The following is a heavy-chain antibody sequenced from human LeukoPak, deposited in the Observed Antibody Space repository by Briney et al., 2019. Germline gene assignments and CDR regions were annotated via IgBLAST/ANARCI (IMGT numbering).Heavy chain of an antibody. D-gene: IGHD6-19*01. Sequence: SETLSLTCTASGGSISSYYWSWIRQLPGEGLEWIGSIYYNGNTDYNPSLKSRVTISVDTSNNQFSLKLSSVTAADTAVYYCARHGTQWLRYPNFDYWGQGTLVTVSS. CDR2: IYYNGNT. V-gene: IGHV4-59*08. J-gene: IGHJ4*02. CDR1: GGSISSYY. CDR3: ARHGTQWLRYPNFDY.